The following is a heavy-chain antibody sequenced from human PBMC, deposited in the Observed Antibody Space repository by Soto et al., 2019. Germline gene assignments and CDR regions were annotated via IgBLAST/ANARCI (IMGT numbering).Heavy chain of an antibody. V-gene: IGHV3-48*02. CDR1: GFSFRDHS. J-gene: IGHJ4*02. CDR3: ARLPKGSVVTG. Sequence: VHLMESGGGLVYPGASLRLSCETSGFSFRDHSMNWVRQAPGKGLQLVSYISSTGDDIHYADSVKGRFTVSRDNAKNALFLQMNRLRDDDSAIYYCARLPKGSVVTGWGQGTLVTVSS. D-gene: IGHD2-21*02. CDR2: ISSTGDDI.